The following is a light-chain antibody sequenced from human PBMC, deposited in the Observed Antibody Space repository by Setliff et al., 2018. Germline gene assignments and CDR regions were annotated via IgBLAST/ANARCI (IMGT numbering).Light chain of an antibody. V-gene: IGLV2-14*01. Sequence: QSVLTQPASVSGSPGQSITISCTGTSSDVGYYNYVSWYQQHPGKAPKLMIYEVSNRPSGVSNRFSGSKSGNTVSLTISGLQAEDEADYYCSSYTSSSTRVFGTGTKGTVL. CDR3: SSYTSSSTRV. CDR2: EVS. J-gene: IGLJ1*01. CDR1: SSDVGYYNY.